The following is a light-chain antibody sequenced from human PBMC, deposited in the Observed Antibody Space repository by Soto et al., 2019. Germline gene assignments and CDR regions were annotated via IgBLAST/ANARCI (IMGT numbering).Light chain of an antibody. CDR1: QSISNY. CDR3: QQYNNWPRT. Sequence: DIQMTQSPSSLSASVGDRVTITCRASQSISNYLNWYQQKAGQAPKLLIYSASILQSGVPSRFSGSGSGTEFTLTISSLQSEDFAVYYCQQYNNWPRTFGQGTKVEIK. V-gene: IGKV1-39*01. J-gene: IGKJ1*01. CDR2: SAS.